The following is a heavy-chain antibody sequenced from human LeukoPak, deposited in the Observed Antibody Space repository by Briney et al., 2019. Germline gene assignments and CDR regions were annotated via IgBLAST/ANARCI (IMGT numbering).Heavy chain of an antibody. D-gene: IGHD5-12*01. V-gene: IGHV3-21*01. J-gene: IGHJ4*02. Sequence: GGSLRLSCAASGFTFSNYGMQWVRQAPGKGLEWVAFISSSSSYIYYADSLKGRFTISRDNAKNSLYLQMNSLRAEDTAVYYCARGPSGYHNTGGQGTLVTVSS. CDR3: ARGPSGYHNT. CDR2: ISSSSSYI. CDR1: GFTFSNYG.